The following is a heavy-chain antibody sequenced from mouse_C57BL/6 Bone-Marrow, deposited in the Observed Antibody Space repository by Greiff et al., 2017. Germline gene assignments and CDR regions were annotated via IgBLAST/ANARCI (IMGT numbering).Heavy chain of an antibody. CDR2: ISDGGSYT. CDR3: ARSSTTGVGDY. D-gene: IGHD1-1*01. CDR1: GFTFSSYA. V-gene: IGHV5-4*03. Sequence: DVMLVGSGGGLVKPGGSLKLSCAASGFTFSSYAMSWVRQTPEKRLEWVATISDGGSYTYYPDNVKGRFHISRDNAKNNLYLQMSHLKSEDTAMYYCARSSTTGVGDYWGQGTTLTVSS. J-gene: IGHJ2*01.